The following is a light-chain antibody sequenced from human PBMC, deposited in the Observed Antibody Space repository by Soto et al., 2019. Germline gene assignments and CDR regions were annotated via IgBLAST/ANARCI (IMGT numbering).Light chain of an antibody. CDR3: QHYNSYSEA. CDR2: DXX. J-gene: IGKJ1*01. CDR1: QDISSA. Sequence: IQMTQSPSSLSASVGDRVTLTCRASQDISSALAWYQQKPGKAPKLLIYDXXSXESGVPSRFSGSRSGTDFTLTISSLQPDDFATYYCQHYNSYSEAFGQGTKVDIK. V-gene: IGKV1-13*02.